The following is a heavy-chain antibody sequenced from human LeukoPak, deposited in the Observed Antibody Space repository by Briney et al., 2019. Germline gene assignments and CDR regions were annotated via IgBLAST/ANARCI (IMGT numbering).Heavy chain of an antibody. D-gene: IGHD3-22*01. CDR3: IYDRLDAFDI. J-gene: IGHJ3*02. V-gene: IGHV3-73*01. Sequence: GGSLRLSCAASGFTFSGSAMHWVRQASGKGLEWVGRIRSKANSYATAYAASVKGRCTISRDDSKNTAYLQMNSLKTEDTAVYYCIYDRLDAFDIWGQGTMVTVSS. CDR1: GFTFSGSA. CDR2: IRSKANSYAT.